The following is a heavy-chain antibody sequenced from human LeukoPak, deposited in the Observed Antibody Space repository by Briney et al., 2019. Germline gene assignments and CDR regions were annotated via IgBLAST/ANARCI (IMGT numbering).Heavy chain of an antibody. CDR2: INPIFNIL. V-gene: IGHV1-69*01. D-gene: IGHD3-10*01. CDR3: AAGRRLGELFFDC. J-gene: IGHJ4*02. Sequence: GASVKVSCKASEGTFGAYSLDWVRQAPGQGLEWLGGINPIFNILNYAQKFRGRVTITADESTNTAYMDLSSLKYDDTAVYYCAAGRRLGELFFDCWGQGALVTVSS. CDR1: EGTFGAYS.